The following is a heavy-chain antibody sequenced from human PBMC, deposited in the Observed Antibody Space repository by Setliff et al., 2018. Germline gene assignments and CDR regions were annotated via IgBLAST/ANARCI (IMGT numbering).Heavy chain of an antibody. D-gene: IGHD3-3*01. Sequence: GGSLRLSCAASGFTFSSYAMHWVRQAPGKGLEWVAVIHYSGNDIHYADSVKGRFTISRDNAKNSLYLQMNSLRAEDTAVYYCARDSGVHNFWSGYGSDAFDIWGQGTMVTVS. V-gene: IGHV3-30*04. J-gene: IGHJ3*02. CDR2: IHYSGNDI. CDR1: GFTFSSYA. CDR3: ARDSGVHNFWSGYGSDAFDI.